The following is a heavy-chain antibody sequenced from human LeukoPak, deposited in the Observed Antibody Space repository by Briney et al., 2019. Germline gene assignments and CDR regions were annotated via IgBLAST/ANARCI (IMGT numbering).Heavy chain of an antibody. CDR3: ARGRAIWSY. Sequence: PSDTLSLTCTVSGGSISSYYWNWIRQPPGKGLEWIGYIYFSGSTNYNPSLKSRVTISVDTSKNQFSLKLSSVTAADTAVYYCARGRAIWSYWGQGTLVTVSS. CDR1: GGSISSYY. CDR2: IYFSGST. D-gene: IGHD3-9*01. V-gene: IGHV4-59*07. J-gene: IGHJ4*02.